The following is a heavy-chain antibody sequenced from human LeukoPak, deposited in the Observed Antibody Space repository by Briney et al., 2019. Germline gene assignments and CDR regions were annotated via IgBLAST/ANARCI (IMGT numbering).Heavy chain of an antibody. J-gene: IGHJ4*02. CDR2: IYSGGST. CDR3: ASSGYYDSSIFDY. Sequence: GGSLRLPCGASGFNVSSNYMSWVRQAPGKGLEWVSVIYSGGSTYYADPVKGRFTISRHNSKNTLYLQMNSLRPEDTAVYYRASSGYYDSSIFDYWGQGTLVTVSS. V-gene: IGHV3-53*04. CDR1: GFNVSSNY. D-gene: IGHD3-22*01.